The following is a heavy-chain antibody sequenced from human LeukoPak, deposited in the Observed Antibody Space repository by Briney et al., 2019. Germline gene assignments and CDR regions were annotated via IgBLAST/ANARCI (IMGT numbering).Heavy chain of an antibody. V-gene: IGHV4-31*03. CDR1: GVSISSGGYY. Sequence: NPSETLSLTCTVSGVSISSGGYYWSWIRQHPGKGLEWIGYIYYSGSTYYNPSLKSRVTISVDTSKNQFSLKLSSVTAADTAVYYCARTHYYDSSGYYFGHFDYWGQGTLVTVSS. CDR2: IYYSGST. CDR3: ARTHYYDSSGYYFGHFDY. D-gene: IGHD3-22*01. J-gene: IGHJ4*02.